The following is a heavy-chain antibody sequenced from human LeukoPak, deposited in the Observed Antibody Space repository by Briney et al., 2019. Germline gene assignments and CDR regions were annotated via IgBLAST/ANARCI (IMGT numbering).Heavy chain of an antibody. CDR2: FSGSGSGT. D-gene: IGHD2-8*01. J-gene: IGHJ4*02. Sequence: GGSLRLSCAASGFTFSSYALSWVRQAPGKGLEWVSTFSGSGSGTYYADSVKGRFTISRDNAKNSLYLQMNSLRAEDTAVYYCARGRGYAILYDYWGQGTLVTVSS. CDR3: ARGRGYAILYDY. CDR1: GFTFSSYA. V-gene: IGHV3-23*01.